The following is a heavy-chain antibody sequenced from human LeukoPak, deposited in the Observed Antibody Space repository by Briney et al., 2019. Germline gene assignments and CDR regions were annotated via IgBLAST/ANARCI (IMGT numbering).Heavy chain of an antibody. CDR1: GYTFTSYY. CDR2: INPSGGST. J-gene: IGHJ5*02. Sequence: ASVKVSCKASGYTFTSYYMHWVRQAPGQGLEWMGIINPSGGSTSYAQKFQGRVTMTRDMSTSTVYMELSSLRSEDTAVYYCARGGTMVRGLGNWFDPWGQGTLVTVSS. D-gene: IGHD3-10*01. V-gene: IGHV1-46*01. CDR3: ARGGTMVRGLGNWFDP.